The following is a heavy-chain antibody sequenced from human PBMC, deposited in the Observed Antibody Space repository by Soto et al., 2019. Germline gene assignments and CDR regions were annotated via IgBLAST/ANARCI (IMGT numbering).Heavy chain of an antibody. V-gene: IGHV3-11*01. CDR2: ISSSGSTV. Sequence: GGSLRLSCAASGFTFSGYYMSWIRQAPGKGLEWVSYISSSGSTVYYADSVTGRFTISRDNAKNSLYLQMNSLRAEDTAVYYCARVGDEWGYYYYMDVWGKGTTVTVSS. CDR1: GFTFSGYY. J-gene: IGHJ6*03. D-gene: IGHD3-16*01. CDR3: ARVGDEWGYYYYMDV.